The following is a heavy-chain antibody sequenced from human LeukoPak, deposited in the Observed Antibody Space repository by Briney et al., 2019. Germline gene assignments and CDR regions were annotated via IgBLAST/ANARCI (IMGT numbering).Heavy chain of an antibody. CDR3: ARVWELSFDY. D-gene: IGHD1-26*01. CDR2: SYSGGTS. V-gene: IGHV3-NL1*01. Sequence: GGSLRLSCAASGFTFSSYGMHWVRQAPGKGLEWVAISYSGGTSQHAESVKGRFTISRDNSKNTLYLQMNSLRAEDTALYYCARVWELSFDYWGQGTLVTVSS. CDR1: GFTFSSYG. J-gene: IGHJ4*02.